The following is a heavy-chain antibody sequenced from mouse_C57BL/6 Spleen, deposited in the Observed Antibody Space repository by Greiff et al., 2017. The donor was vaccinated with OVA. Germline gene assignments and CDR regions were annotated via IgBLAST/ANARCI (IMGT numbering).Heavy chain of an antibody. Sequence: VQLQQPGAELVKPGASVKMSCKASGYTFTSYWITWVKQRPGQGLEWIGDIYPGSGSTNYNEKFKSKATLTVDTSSSTAYMQLSSLTSEDSAVYYCARRSYGNYPSWFAYWGQGTLVTVSA. V-gene: IGHV1-55*01. CDR1: GYTFTSYW. CDR2: IYPGSGST. CDR3: ARRSYGNYPSWFAY. D-gene: IGHD2-10*02. J-gene: IGHJ3*01.